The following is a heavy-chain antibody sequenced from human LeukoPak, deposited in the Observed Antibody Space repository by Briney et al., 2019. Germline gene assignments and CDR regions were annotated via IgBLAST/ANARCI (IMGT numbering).Heavy chain of an antibody. V-gene: IGHV4-59*01. CDR3: ARETGPLGANWFDP. CDR1: GGSISSYY. CDR2: IYYSGST. D-gene: IGHD1-1*01. J-gene: IGHJ5*02. Sequence: PSETLSLTCTVSGGSISSYYWSWIRQPPGKGLEWIGYIYYSGSTNYNPSLKSRVTISVDTSKNQFSLKLSSVTAADTAVYYCARETGPLGANWFDPWGQGTLVTVSS.